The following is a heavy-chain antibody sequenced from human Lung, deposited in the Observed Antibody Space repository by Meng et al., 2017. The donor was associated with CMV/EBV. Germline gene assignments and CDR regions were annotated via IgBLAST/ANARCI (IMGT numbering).Heavy chain of an antibody. CDR3: ARGYLAAPRR. Sequence: LSCAASGCTLRPDDVHWVRQAPGKGLEWVALVSTDGSNKYYADSVKGRFTVSRDTSKNTLYLQMNRLRPEDTAVYFCARGYLAAPRRWGQGTLVTVSS. V-gene: IGHV3-30-3*01. CDR2: VSTDGSNK. CDR1: GCTLRPDD. J-gene: IGHJ4*02. D-gene: IGHD6-13*01.